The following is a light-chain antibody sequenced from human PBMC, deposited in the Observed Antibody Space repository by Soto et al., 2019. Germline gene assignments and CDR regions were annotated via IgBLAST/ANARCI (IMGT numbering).Light chain of an antibody. CDR1: QSIGTW. V-gene: IGKV1-5*01. Sequence: DIQMTQSPSTLFASVGDRVTITCRASQSIGTWLAWYQQKPGKAPKLLIYDASSLENGVPPRFGGSGSGTEFVLTISSLQPDDFATYYCQHYNIYSFGLGTKVDIK. CDR2: DAS. CDR3: QHYNIYS. J-gene: IGKJ3*01.